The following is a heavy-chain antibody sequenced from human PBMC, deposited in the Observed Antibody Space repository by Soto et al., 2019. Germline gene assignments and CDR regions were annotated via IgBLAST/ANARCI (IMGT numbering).Heavy chain of an antibody. J-gene: IGHJ4*02. CDR1: GYTFTGYY. D-gene: IGHD6-13*01. CDR3: ARVPPPVPVYSSSWYVDYFDY. Sequence: ASVKVSCKASGYTFTGYYMHWARQAPGKGLEWMGWINPNNGGTNYAQKFQGRVTMTRDTSISTAYMELSRLRSDDTAVYYCARVPPPVPVYSSSWYVDYFDYWGQGTLVTVAS. CDR2: INPNNGGT. V-gene: IGHV1-2*02.